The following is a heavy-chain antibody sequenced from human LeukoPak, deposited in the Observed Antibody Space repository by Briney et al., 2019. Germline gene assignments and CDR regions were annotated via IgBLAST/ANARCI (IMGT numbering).Heavy chain of an antibody. V-gene: IGHV4-39*01. CDR1: GDSIRTSPYY. J-gene: IGHJ5*02. CDR3: ARRDPPSNWFDP. Sequence: SETLSLTCTVSGDSIRTSPYYWGWVRQPPGKGLEWIGTIYYSGSTYYNPSLKSRVTISVDTSKNQFSLKLTSVTAADTAVYYCARRDPPSNWFDPWGQGTLVTVSS. CDR2: IYYSGST.